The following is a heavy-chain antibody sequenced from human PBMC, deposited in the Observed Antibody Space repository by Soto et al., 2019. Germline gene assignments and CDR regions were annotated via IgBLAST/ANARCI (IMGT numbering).Heavy chain of an antibody. Sequence: GGSLRLSCAASGFTFSSYEMNWVRQAPGKGLEWVSYISSSGTTVHYADSVKGRFTISRDNAKNSFYLQMNSLRAEDTAIYYCAIDQSPSYSTHYWGQGTLVTVST. J-gene: IGHJ4*02. D-gene: IGHD1-26*01. CDR1: GFTFSSYE. V-gene: IGHV3-48*03. CDR2: ISSSGTTV. CDR3: AIDQSPSYSTHY.